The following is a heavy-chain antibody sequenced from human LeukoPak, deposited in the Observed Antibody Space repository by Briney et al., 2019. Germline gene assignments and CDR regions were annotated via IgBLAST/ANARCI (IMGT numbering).Heavy chain of an antibody. J-gene: IGHJ4*02. CDR2: IYYSGST. CDR3: ARLPPPYYYDPGSFDY. D-gene: IGHD3-22*01. Sequence: SETLSLTCNVSGGSISTRNYYWGWIRQPPGKGLEWIGSIYYSGSTYYNPSLKSRVTISVDTSKNQFSLKLSSVTAADTAVYYCARLPPPYYYDPGSFDYWGQGTLVTVSS. V-gene: IGHV4-39*07. CDR1: GGSISTRNYY.